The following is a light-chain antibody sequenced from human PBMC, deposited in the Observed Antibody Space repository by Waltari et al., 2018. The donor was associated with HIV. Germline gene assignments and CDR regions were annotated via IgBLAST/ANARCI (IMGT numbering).Light chain of an antibody. J-gene: IGLJ2*01. CDR2: SNN. CDR1: SSNIGSNT. CDR3: AAWDDSLNVVV. V-gene: IGLV1-44*01. Sequence: QSVLTQPPSASGTPGQRVTISCSGSSSNIGSNTVNWYQQLPGTAPKLLIISNNQRPSGVPDRFSGSKSGTSASLAISGLQSEDEADYYCAAWDDSLNVVVFGGGTKLTVL.